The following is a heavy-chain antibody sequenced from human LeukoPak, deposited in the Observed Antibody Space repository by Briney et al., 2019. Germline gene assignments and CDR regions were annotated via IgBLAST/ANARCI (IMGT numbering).Heavy chain of an antibody. CDR2: INHSGST. V-gene: IGHV4-39*07. CDR3: ARGDFWSGSSDY. CDR1: GGSISSSNYY. D-gene: IGHD3-3*01. J-gene: IGHJ4*02. Sequence: SETLSLTCTVSGGSISSSNYYWGWIRQPPGKGLEWIGEINHSGSTNYNPSLKSRVTISVDTSKNQFSLKLSSVTAADTAVYYCARGDFWSGSSDYWGQGTLVTVSS.